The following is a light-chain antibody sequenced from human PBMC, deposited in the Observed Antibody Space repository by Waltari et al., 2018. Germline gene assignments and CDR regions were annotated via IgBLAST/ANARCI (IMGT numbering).Light chain of an antibody. CDR1: QGISSY. V-gene: IGKV1-8*01. Sequence: AIRITQSPSSLSASTGDRVTITCRASQGISSYLAWYQQKPGKAPTVLIYPASTLQSGVPSRFSGSGSGTDFTLTISCLQSEDFAIYYCQQYYSNPATFGQGTKVEIK. CDR2: PAS. J-gene: IGKJ1*01. CDR3: QQYYSNPAT.